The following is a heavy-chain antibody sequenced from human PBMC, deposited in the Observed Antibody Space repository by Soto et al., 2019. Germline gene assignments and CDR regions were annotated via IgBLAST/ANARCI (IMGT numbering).Heavy chain of an antibody. CDR1: GGTFSSYT. Sequence: GASVKVSCKASGGTFSSYTISWVRQAPGQGLEWMGRIIPILGIANYARKFQGRVTITADKSTSTAYMELSSLRSEDTAVYYCARATLYGDYYASTPPAWGQGTLVTVSS. D-gene: IGHD3-10*01. CDR2: IIPILGIA. CDR3: ARATLYGDYYASTPPA. J-gene: IGHJ5*02. V-gene: IGHV1-69*02.